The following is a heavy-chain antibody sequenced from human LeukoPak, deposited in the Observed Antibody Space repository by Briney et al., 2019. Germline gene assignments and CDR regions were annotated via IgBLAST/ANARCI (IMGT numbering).Heavy chain of an antibody. CDR1: GGSISSSGYY. V-gene: IGHV4-61*08. Sequence: PSETLSLTCTVSGGSISSSGYYWSWIRQHPGKGLEWIGYVSHSGSTNYNPSLQSRVTISIDTSKSQFSLKLSSVTAADTAVYHCARISAAGGGSWYFDLWGRGTLVTVSS. D-gene: IGHD6-13*01. J-gene: IGHJ2*01. CDR2: VSHSGST. CDR3: ARISAAGGGSWYFDL.